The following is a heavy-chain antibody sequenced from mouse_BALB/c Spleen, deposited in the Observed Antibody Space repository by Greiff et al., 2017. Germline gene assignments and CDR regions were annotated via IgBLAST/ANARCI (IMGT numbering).Heavy chain of an antibody. J-gene: IGHJ3*01. CDR2: INPGSGGT. Sequence: QVQLQQSGAELVRPGTSVKVSCKASGYAFTNYLIEWVKQRPGQGLEWIGVINPGSGGTNYNEKFKGKATLTADKSSSTAYMQLSSLTSDDSAVYFCARGRENYGYAWFAYWGQGTLVTVSA. D-gene: IGHD2-2*01. CDR1: GYAFTNYL. CDR3: ARGRENYGYAWFAY. V-gene: IGHV1-54*01.